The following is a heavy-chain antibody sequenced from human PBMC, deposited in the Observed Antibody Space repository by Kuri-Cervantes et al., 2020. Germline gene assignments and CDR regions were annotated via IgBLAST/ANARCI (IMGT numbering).Heavy chain of an antibody. CDR2: IKSKTAAGTT. D-gene: IGHD6-6*01. V-gene: IGHV3-15*05. CDR1: GFTFSRVW. Sequence: GESLKISCAASGFTFSRVWMNWVRQAPGKGLEWVGRIKSKTAAGTTDYAAPVTGRFTISRDDSKNTLFLQMNSLRAEDTAVYYCARDPFAIAAWGDYYYGMDVWGQGTTVTVSS. J-gene: IGHJ6*02. CDR3: ARDPFAIAAWGDYYYGMDV.